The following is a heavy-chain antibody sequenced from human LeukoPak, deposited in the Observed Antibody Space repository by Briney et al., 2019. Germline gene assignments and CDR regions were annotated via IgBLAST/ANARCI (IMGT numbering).Heavy chain of an antibody. CDR1: GYTLTNYA. D-gene: IGHD2-2*01. Sequence: ASVKVSCKASGYTLTNYALNWVRQAPGQGLEWMGWINTNTGNPTYAQGFTGRFVFSLDTSVNTAYLQISSLKAEDTAVYYCARVQGYCSTTSCYPHYWGQGTLVTVSS. CDR2: INTNTGNP. CDR3: ARVQGYCSTTSCYPHY. V-gene: IGHV7-4-1*02. J-gene: IGHJ4*02.